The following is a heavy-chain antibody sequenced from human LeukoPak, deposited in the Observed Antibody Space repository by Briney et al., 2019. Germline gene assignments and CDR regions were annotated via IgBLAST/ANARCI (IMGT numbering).Heavy chain of an antibody. Sequence: GGSLRLSCAGSVFSFNNYAMYWVRQAPGRGLEWVSSLSISGLSPYYADSVKGRFSNSRDISKNTRYLQMNSLRAEDTVVYYCKKAGPDTYAFDIWGQGTMVTVSS. CDR3: KKAGPDTYAFDI. D-gene: IGHD2/OR15-2a*01. J-gene: IGHJ3*02. CDR1: VFSFNNYA. V-gene: IGHV3-23*01. CDR2: LSISGLSP.